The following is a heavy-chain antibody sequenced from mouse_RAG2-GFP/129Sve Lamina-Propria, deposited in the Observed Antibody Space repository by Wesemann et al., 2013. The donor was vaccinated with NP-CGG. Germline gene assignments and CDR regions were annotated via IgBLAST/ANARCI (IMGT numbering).Heavy chain of an antibody. CDR3: ARSEDDGYKDY. J-gene: IGHJ2*01. CDR2: IHPNSGST. D-gene: IGHD2-3*01. CDR1: GYTFTSYW. Sequence: QVQLQQPGAELVKPGASVKLSCKASGYTFTSYWMHWVKQRPGQGLEWIGMIHPNSGSTNYNEKFKSKATLTVNKSSSTAYMELRSLTSEDSAVYYCARSEDDGYKDYWGQGTTLTVSS. V-gene: IGHV1-64*01.